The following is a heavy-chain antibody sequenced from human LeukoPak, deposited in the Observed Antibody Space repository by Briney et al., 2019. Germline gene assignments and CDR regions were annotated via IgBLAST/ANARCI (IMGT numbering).Heavy chain of an antibody. CDR2: ISSSSYI. Sequence: GGSLRLSCAASGFTFSSYSMNWVRQAPGKGLEWVSSISSSSYIYYADSVKGRFTISRDNAKNSLYLQMNSLRAEDTAVYYCARDLSWVTTSLGAFDIWGQGTMVTVS. CDR3: ARDLSWVTTSLGAFDI. J-gene: IGHJ3*02. V-gene: IGHV3-21*01. D-gene: IGHD4-17*01. CDR1: GFTFSSYS.